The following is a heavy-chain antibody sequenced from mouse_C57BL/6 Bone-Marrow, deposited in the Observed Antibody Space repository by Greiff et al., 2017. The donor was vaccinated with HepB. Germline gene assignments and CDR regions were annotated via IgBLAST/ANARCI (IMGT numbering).Heavy chain of an antibody. D-gene: IGHD2-1*01. V-gene: IGHV1-72*01. J-gene: IGHJ4*01. CDR2: IDPNSGGT. CDR1: GYTFTSYW. CDR3: ARRRAYGNSADYAMDY. Sequence: VQLQQSGAELVKPGASVKLSCKASGYTFTSYWMHWVKQRPGRGLEWIGRIDPNSGGTKYNEKFKSKATLTVDKPSSTAYMQLSSLTSEDSAVYYCARRRAYGNSADYAMDYWGQGTSVTVSS.